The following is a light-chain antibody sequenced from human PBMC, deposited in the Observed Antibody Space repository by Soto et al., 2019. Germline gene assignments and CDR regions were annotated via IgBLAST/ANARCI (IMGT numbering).Light chain of an antibody. V-gene: IGLV1-40*01. Sequence: QSVLTQPPSVSGAPGQRVTISCTGSSSNIGAGYDVHWYQQLPGTAPKLLIYGNSNRPSGVPDRFSGSKSGTSASLAITGLQAEDEADYYYQSYDSSLRGVFGTGTKVTVL. CDR1: SSNIGAGYD. CDR3: QSYDSSLRGV. J-gene: IGLJ1*01. CDR2: GNS.